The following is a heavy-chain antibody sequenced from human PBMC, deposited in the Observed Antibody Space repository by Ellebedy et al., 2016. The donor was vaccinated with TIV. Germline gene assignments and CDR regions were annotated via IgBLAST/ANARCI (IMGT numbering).Heavy chain of an antibody. D-gene: IGHD3-22*01. J-gene: IGHJ3*02. V-gene: IGHV4-59*01. CDR1: GGSINDYY. CDR3: ARQYYDSPNSAFDI. CDR2: VYYDGYT. Sequence: SETLSLTCTVSGGSINDYYWNWIRQPPGKGLEWIGYVYYDGYTNYNPSLKSRVNISVDKSKTQFSLKLTSVTAADTAVYYCARQYYDSPNSAFDIWGQGTMVTVSS.